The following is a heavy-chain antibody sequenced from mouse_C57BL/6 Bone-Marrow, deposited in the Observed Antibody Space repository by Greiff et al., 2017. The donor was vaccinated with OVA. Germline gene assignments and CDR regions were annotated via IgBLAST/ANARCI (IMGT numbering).Heavy chain of an antibody. Sequence: VMLVESGPGLVQPSQSLSITCTVSGFSLTSYGVHWVRQSPGKGLEWLGVIWRGGSTDYNAAFMSRMSITKNNSKSQVFYKMNSLQADATAIYYCTKSSYGGSPWFAYWGQGTLVTVSA. CDR1: GFSLTSYG. V-gene: IGHV2-5*01. CDR3: TKSSYGGSPWFAY. D-gene: IGHD1-1*01. J-gene: IGHJ3*01. CDR2: IWRGGST.